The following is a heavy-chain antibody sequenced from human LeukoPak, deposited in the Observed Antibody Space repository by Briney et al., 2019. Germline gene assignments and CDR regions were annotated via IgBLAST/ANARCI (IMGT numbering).Heavy chain of an antibody. Sequence: ASVKVSCKASGYTFTGYYMHWVRQAPGLELEWMGWINPNSGDTKYAQKFQGRVTMTRDTSISTAYMELSRLRSDDTALYYCATQRGSYLWGTDFDYWGQGTLVTVSS. D-gene: IGHD3-16*01. CDR2: INPNSGDT. V-gene: IGHV1-2*02. CDR1: GYTFTGYY. CDR3: ATQRGSYLWGTDFDY. J-gene: IGHJ4*02.